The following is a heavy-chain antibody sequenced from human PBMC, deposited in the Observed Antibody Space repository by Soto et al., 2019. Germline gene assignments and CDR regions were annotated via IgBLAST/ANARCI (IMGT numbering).Heavy chain of an antibody. CDR3: ARVPSSSYHYFDY. D-gene: IGHD6-13*01. V-gene: IGHV3-66*01. CDR1: SFPVASFY. J-gene: IGHJ4*02. CDR2: IYSAGSA. Sequence: SLKISCATISFPVASFYMRCVRKDSRAGLERVSVIYSAGSADFADSVKGRFTISRDNSKNTLYLQMSSLRAEDTAVYYCARVPSSSYHYFDYWGQGTLVTVSS.